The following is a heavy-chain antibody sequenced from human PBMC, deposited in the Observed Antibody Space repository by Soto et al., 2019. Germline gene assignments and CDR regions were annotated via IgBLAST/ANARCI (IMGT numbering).Heavy chain of an antibody. CDR2: ISGGGDST. J-gene: IGHJ4*02. CDR1: GFTFSSYA. Sequence: LRLSCAASGFTFSSYAMSWVRQAPGKGLQWVSLISGGGDSTYYADSVKGRFTVSRDNSKNTLHLQMNSLRAEDTAVYYCAKGFYGSGSYYNERAFDSWGQGTLVTVSS. D-gene: IGHD3-10*01. V-gene: IGHV3-23*01. CDR3: AKGFYGSGSYYNERAFDS.